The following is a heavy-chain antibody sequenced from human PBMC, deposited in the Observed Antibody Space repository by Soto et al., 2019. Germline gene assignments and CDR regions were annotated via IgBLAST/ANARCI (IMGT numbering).Heavy chain of an antibody. J-gene: IGHJ4*02. D-gene: IGHD1-26*01. V-gene: IGHV3-30*18. Sequence: QVQLVESGGGVVQPGRSLRLSCAASGFTFSSYGMHWVRQAPGKGLEWVAVISYDGSNKYYADSVKGRFTISRDNSKNTLYVQMNRLTAEDTAVYYCAKGPIVGATNPDYWGQGTLVTVSS. CDR2: ISYDGSNK. CDR3: AKGPIVGATNPDY. CDR1: GFTFSSYG.